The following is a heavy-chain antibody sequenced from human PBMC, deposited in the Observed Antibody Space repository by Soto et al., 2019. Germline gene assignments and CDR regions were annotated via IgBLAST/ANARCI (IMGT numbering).Heavy chain of an antibody. J-gene: IGHJ4*02. CDR3: AREGTMVRGFDC. V-gene: IGHV3-33*01. Sequence: VQLVESGGGAVQPGKSLRLSCAASGFTFSSYGMNWVRQAPGKGLEWVALIWYDGSNKYYVDSVKGRFSISRDNSKNTLYLQMNSLRTEDTAVYYCAREGTMVRGFDCWGQGTLVTVSS. D-gene: IGHD3-10*01. CDR2: IWYDGSNK. CDR1: GFTFSSYG.